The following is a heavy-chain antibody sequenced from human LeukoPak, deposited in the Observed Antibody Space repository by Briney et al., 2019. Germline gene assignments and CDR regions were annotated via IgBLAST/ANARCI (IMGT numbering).Heavy chain of an antibody. CDR3: AKDRVQLWFAVSPDY. D-gene: IGHD5-18*01. V-gene: IGHV3-30*18. Sequence: GGSLRLSCAASGFTFSSYGMHWVRQAPGKGLEWVAVISYDGSNKYYADSVKGRFTISRGNSKNTLYLQMNSLRAEDTAVYYCAKDRVQLWFAVSPDYWGQGTLVTVSS. J-gene: IGHJ4*02. CDR1: GFTFSSYG. CDR2: ISYDGSNK.